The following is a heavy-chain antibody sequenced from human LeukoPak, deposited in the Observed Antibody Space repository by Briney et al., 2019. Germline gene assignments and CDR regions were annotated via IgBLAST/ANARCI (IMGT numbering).Heavy chain of an antibody. J-gene: IGHJ4*02. V-gene: IGHV1-46*01. D-gene: IGHD2-15*01. Sequence: ASVKVSCKASGYTFTSYYMHWVRQAPGQGLEWVGIINPSGGSSNYAQKFQGRVTMTRDTPTSTVYVELSSLRSEDTAVYYCARVLCTGGSCYSFFDYWGQGTLVTVSS. CDR3: ARVLCTGGSCYSFFDY. CDR1: GYTFTSYY. CDR2: INPSGGSS.